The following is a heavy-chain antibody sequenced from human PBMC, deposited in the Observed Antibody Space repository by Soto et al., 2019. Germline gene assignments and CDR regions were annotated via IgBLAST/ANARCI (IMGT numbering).Heavy chain of an antibody. CDR1: GDSVSSNSAA. CDR3: ARDRVAVATHYYYYYYGMDV. CDR2: TYYRSKWYN. Sequence: SQTLSLTCAISGDSVSSNSAAWNWIRQSPSRGLEWLGRTYYRSKWYNDYAVSVKSRITINPDTSKNQFSLQLNSVTPEDTAVYYCARDRVAVATHYYYYYYGMDVWGQGTTVTVSS. D-gene: IGHD6-19*01. V-gene: IGHV6-1*01. J-gene: IGHJ6*02.